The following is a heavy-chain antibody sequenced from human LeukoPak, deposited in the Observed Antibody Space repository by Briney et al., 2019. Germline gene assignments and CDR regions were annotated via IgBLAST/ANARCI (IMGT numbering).Heavy chain of an antibody. CDR2: IYYSGST. D-gene: IGHD1-26*01. CDR1: GGSFSGYY. Sequence: SETLSLTCAVYGGSFSGYYWSWIRQPPGKGLEWIGSIYYSGSTYYNPSLKSRVTISVDTSKNQFSLKLSSVTAADTAVYYCARHVGSGSYFDFWGQGTLVTVSS. CDR3: ARHVGSGSYFDF. V-gene: IGHV4-34*01. J-gene: IGHJ4*02.